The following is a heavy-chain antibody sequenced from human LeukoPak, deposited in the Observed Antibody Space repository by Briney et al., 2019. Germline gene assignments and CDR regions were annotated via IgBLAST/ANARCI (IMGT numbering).Heavy chain of an antibody. CDR1: GFTFSSYG. V-gene: IGHV3-30*03. J-gene: IGHJ4*02. CDR3: ARSADY. Sequence: PGGSLRLSCAASGFTFSSYGMHWVRQAPGKGLEWVAVISFDGSNEYYADSVKGRYTISRDNSKNTLYLQVNSLRAEDTAVYYCARSADYWGQGTLVTVSS. CDR2: ISFDGSNE.